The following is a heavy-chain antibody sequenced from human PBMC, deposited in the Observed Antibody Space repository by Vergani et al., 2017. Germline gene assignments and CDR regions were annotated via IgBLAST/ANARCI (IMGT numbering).Heavy chain of an antibody. CDR1: GCSINSHNYY. CDR2: INTSGST. Sequence: QVQLQESGPGLVKPSQTLSLTCTVSGCSINSHNYYWSWIRQPAGKGLEWIGLINTSGSTNYNHSLKSRVTMSEGTSKNQFSLHLTSLTAADTAVYFCARGSCLGGSCYKPLFDYWGQGILVTVSS. J-gene: IGHJ4*02. D-gene: IGHD2-15*01. CDR3: ARGSCLGGSCYKPLFDY. V-gene: IGHV4-61*02.